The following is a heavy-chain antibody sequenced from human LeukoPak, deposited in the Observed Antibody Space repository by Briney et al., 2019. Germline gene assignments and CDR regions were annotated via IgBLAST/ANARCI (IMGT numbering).Heavy chain of an antibody. CDR2: IYSGGST. D-gene: IGHD3-9*01. V-gene: IGHV3-66*02. J-gene: IGHJ5*02. Sequence: GGSLRLSCAASGFTVSSNYMSWVRQTPGKGLEWVSVIYSGGSTYYADSVKGRFTISRDNSKNTLYLQMNSLRAEDTAVYYCARNYDILTGYSQFDPWGQGTLVTVSS. CDR1: GFTVSSNY. CDR3: ARNYDILTGYSQFDP.